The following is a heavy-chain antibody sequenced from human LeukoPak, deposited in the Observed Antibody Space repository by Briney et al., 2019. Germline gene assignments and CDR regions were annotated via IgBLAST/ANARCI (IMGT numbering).Heavy chain of an antibody. Sequence: PGGSLRLSCAASGFTFSSYAMSWVRQAPGKGLEWVSAISGSGGSTYYADSVKGRFTISRDNSKNTLYLQMNSLRAEDTAVYYCAKDDTHGYCSGGSCYDEYFQHWGQGTLVTVSS. CDR1: GFTFSSYA. CDR3: AKDDTHGYCSGGSCYDEYFQH. J-gene: IGHJ1*01. V-gene: IGHV3-23*01. D-gene: IGHD2-15*01. CDR2: ISGSGGST.